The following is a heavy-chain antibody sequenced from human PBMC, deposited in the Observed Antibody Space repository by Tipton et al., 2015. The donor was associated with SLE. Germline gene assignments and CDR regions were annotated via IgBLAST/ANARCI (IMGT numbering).Heavy chain of an antibody. Sequence: TLSLTCTVSCGSISSTALYWGWIRQPPGKGLEWIGTISSSGTTYNNPSLKSRVTISIDPSKKQFSLNLSSVTAADTAVYYCARHGGFCSNGVCFNWFDPWGQGTLVTVSS. V-gene: IGHV4-39*01. CDR1: CGSISSTALY. J-gene: IGHJ5*02. D-gene: IGHD2-8*01. CDR2: ISSSGTT. CDR3: ARHGGFCSNGVCFNWFDP.